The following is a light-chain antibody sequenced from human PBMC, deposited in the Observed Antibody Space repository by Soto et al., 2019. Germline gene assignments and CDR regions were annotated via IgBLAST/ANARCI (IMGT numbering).Light chain of an antibody. J-gene: IGKJ4*02. V-gene: IGKV3-11*01. CDR2: DAS. CDR3: QQRSEWPLT. CDR1: QSVSNY. Sequence: EIVLTQSPATLSLSPGERATLSCSASQSVSNYLAWYQQSPGQAPRLLIYDASNRATGIPARFSSSGSGKDFTLTISSLAPEDVAVYYCQQRSEWPLTFGGGTKVEIK.